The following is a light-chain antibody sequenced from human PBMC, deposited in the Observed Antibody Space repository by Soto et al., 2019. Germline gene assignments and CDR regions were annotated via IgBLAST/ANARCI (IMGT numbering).Light chain of an antibody. Sequence: SVLTQPPSVSGAPGQRVTISCTGSSSNIGAGYDVHWYQQLPGTAPKLLIYGNSNRPSGVPDRFSGSKSGTLASLAITGLQAEDEADYYCQSYDSSLSGWAFGGGTKLTVL. CDR3: QSYDSSLSGWA. V-gene: IGLV1-40*01. CDR2: GNS. CDR1: SSNIGAGYD. J-gene: IGLJ3*02.